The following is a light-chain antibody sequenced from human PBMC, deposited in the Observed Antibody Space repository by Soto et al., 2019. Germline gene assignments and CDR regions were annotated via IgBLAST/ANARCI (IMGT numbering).Light chain of an antibody. CDR2: GVS. Sequence: EIVLTQSPGTLSLSPGERATLSCRASQSVGFSYLAWYQQKPGQAPRLLIYGVSTRATGIPDRFSGSGSGTDFTLTISRLEPEDFAVYYCQQCGVSPRTFGQGTKVDIQ. CDR3: QQCGVSPRT. V-gene: IGKV3-20*01. J-gene: IGKJ1*01. CDR1: QSVGFSY.